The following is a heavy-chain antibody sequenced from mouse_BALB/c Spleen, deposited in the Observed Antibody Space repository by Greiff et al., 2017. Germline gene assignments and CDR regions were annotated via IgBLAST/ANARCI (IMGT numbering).Heavy chain of an antibody. Sequence: EVQGVESGGGLVQPGGSLKLSCAASGFTFSSYTMSWVRQTPEKRLEWVAYISNGGGSTYYPDTVKGRFTISRDNAKNTLYLQMSSLKSEDTAMYYCARQGYDDWYIDVWGAGTTVTVSS. J-gene: IGHJ1*01. CDR1: GFTFSSYT. CDR3: ARQGYDDWYIDV. CDR2: ISNGGGST. D-gene: IGHD2-14*01. V-gene: IGHV5-12-2*01.